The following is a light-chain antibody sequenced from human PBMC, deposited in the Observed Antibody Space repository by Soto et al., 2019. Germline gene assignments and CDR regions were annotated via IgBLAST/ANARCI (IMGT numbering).Light chain of an antibody. CDR1: QDISNY. CDR2: DAS. CDR3: QQYDNLPPLT. J-gene: IGKJ4*01. V-gene: IGKV1-33*01. Sequence: DLQMTQSPSSLSASVGDRVTITCQASQDISNYLNWYQQKPGKAPKLLIYDASNLETGVPSRFSGSESGTDFTFTISSLQPEDIATYYCQQYDNLPPLTFGGGTKVEIK.